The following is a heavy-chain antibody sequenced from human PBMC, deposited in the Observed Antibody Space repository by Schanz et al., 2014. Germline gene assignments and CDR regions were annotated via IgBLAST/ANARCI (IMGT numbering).Heavy chain of an antibody. CDR2: IAYDGSRK. J-gene: IGHJ6*02. Sequence: QVQLVESGGGVVQPGKSLRLSCAASGFAFSAFGMHWVRQAPGKGLDWVAFIAYDGSRKYYGDSVRGRFTTSRDNSKNTMYLQMNSLRAEDTAVYYCVKDLQRELLRDDHYYGMDVWGQGTTVTVSS. V-gene: IGHV3-30*18. D-gene: IGHD1-26*01. CDR3: VKDLQRELLRDDHYYGMDV. CDR1: GFAFSAFG.